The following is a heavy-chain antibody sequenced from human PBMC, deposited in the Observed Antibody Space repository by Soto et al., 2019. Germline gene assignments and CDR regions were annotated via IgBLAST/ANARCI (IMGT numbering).Heavy chain of an antibody. D-gene: IGHD1-26*01. CDR1: GFTFSSYA. CDR3: ARRNRLLGVDY. V-gene: IGHV3-30-3*01. CDR2: ISYDGSKK. Sequence: QVQLVESGGGVVQPGRSLRLSCAASGFTFSSYAMHWVRQAPGKGLEWVAVISYDGSKKYYADSVKGRFTISRDNSKNTLYLQMNSLRAEDTAVYYCARRNRLLGVDYWGQGTLVTVSS. J-gene: IGHJ4*02.